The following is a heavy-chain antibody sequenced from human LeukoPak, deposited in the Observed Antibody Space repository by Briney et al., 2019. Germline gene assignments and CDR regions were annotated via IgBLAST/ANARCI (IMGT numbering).Heavy chain of an antibody. Sequence: PSETLSLTYTVSGGSISSYYWSWIRQPPGKGLEWIGYIYYSGSTNYNPSLKSRVTISVDTSKNQFSLKLSSVTAADTAVYYCAMTPGYSSLGYYFDYWGQGTLVTVSS. CDR1: GGSISSYY. J-gene: IGHJ4*02. CDR2: IYYSGST. V-gene: IGHV4-59*08. D-gene: IGHD6-19*01. CDR3: AMTPGYSSLGYYFDY.